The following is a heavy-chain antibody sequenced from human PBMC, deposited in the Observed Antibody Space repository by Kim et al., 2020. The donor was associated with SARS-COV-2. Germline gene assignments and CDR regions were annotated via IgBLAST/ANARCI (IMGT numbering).Heavy chain of an antibody. J-gene: IGHJ3*02. Sequence: GGSLRLSCAASGFTFSDYYMSWIRQAPGKGLEWVSYISSSGDIIHYADSVKGRFTISRDNAKNSLYLQMNSLRAEDTAVYYCARDQGYCTITSCYIDAFDIWGQGTMVTVSS. V-gene: IGHV3-11*01. D-gene: IGHD2-2*02. CDR3: ARDQGYCTITSCYIDAFDI. CDR1: GFTFSDYY. CDR2: ISSSGDII.